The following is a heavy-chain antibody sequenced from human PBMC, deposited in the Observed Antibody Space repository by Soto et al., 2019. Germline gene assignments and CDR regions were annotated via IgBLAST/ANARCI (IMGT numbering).Heavy chain of an antibody. V-gene: IGHV4-59*08. D-gene: IGHD3-22*01. CDR3: ARVENYDSSGYFKNWFDP. CDR2: IYYSGST. J-gene: IGHJ5*02. CDR1: GGSISSYY. Sequence: SLTCTVSGGSISSYYWSWIRQPPGKGLEWIGYIYYSGSTYYNPSLKSRVTISVDTSKNQFSLKLSSVTAADTAAYYCARVENYDSSGYFKNWFDPWGQGTPVNVSS.